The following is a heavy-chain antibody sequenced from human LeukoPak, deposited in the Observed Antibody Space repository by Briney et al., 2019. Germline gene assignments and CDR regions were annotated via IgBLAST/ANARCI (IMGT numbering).Heavy chain of an antibody. J-gene: IGHJ3*02. Sequence: PGGSLRLSCAAFGFTFSTYAMNWVRQAPGKGLECVSAISSNGGSTYYASSVKGRFIISRDNSKNTLHLQMGSLGAEDLGVYYCARGGFDIWGQGTTVTVSS. CDR3: ARGGFDI. CDR1: GFTFSTYA. V-gene: IGHV3-64*01. CDR2: ISSNGGST.